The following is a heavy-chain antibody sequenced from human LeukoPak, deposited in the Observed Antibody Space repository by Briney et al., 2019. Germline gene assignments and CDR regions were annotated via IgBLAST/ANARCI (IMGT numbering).Heavy chain of an antibody. CDR3: ARNTGIVGAKYYFDY. D-gene: IGHD1-26*01. CDR2: IIPIFGTA. J-gene: IGHJ4*02. V-gene: IGHV1-69*13. CDR1: GGTFSSYA. Sequence: SVKVSCKASGGTFSSYAISWVRQAPGQGLEWMGGIIPIFGTANYAQKFQGRVTITADESTSTAYMELSSLRSEDTAVYYCARNTGIVGAKYYFDYWGQGTLVTVSS.